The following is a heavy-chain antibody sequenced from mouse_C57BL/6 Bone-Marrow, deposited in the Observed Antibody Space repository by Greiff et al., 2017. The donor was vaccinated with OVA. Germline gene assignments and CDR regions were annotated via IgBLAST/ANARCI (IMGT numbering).Heavy chain of an antibody. CDR1: EYEFPSHD. J-gene: IGHJ4*01. V-gene: IGHV5-2*01. Sequence: DVKLVESGGGLVQPGESLKLSCESNEYEFPSHDMSWVRKTPEKRLELVAAINSDGGSTYYPDTMERRFIISRDNTKKTLYLQMSSLRSEDTALYYCATKGFYYAMDYWGQGTSVTVSS. CDR2: INSDGGST. CDR3: ATKGFYYAMDY.